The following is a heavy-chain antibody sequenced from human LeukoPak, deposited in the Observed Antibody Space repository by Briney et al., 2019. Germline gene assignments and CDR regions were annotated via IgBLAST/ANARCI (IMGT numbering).Heavy chain of an antibody. D-gene: IGHD3-16*01. Sequence: GGSLRLSCAASGLSLSVFWMHWVRQVPGKGLVWVSRISPDGTKTRYADFVKGRFIIPRDNAKNALYLQMNNLRVDDTAMYYCASQGGYWGQGTLVAVSS. CDR3: ASQGGY. V-gene: IGHV3-74*01. CDR2: ISPDGTKT. CDR1: GLSLSVFW. J-gene: IGHJ4*02.